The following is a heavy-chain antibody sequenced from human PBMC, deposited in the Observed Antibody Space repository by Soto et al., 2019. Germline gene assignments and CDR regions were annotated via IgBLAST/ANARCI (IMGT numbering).Heavy chain of an antibody. V-gene: IGHV3-21*01. CDR3: TRDASRDSSARGWFDP. D-gene: IGHD6-13*01. J-gene: IGHJ5*02. CDR1: GFTFRSFT. CDR2: ISSNSAYI. Sequence: VGSLRLSCAASGFTFRSFTMNWVRQAPGKGLEWVSTISSNSAYIYYTDALRGRFTISKDNAKNSLHLQMNSLRAEDTAVYYCTRDASRDSSARGWFDPWGPGTLVTVSS.